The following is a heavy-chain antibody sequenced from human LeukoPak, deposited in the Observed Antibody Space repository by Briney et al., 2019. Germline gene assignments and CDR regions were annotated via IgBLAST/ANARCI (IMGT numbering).Heavy chain of an antibody. D-gene: IGHD3-3*01. CDR2: ISGSGGST. CDR3: AREARFLEWLSSDFDY. V-gene: IGHV3-23*01. CDR1: GFTFSSYA. J-gene: IGHJ4*02. Sequence: GGSLRLSCAASGFTFSSYAMSWVRQAPGKGLEWVSAISGSGGSTYYADSVKGRFTISRDNSKNTLYLQMNSLRAEDTAVYYCAREARFLEWLSSDFDYWGQGTLVAVSS.